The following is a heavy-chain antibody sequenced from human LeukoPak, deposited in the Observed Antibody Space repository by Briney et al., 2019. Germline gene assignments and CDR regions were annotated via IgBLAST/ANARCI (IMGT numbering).Heavy chain of an antibody. Sequence: SETLSLICAVYGGSFSGYYWSWIRQPPGKGLEWIGYIYYSGSTIYNPSLKSRVTISVDTSKNQFSLKLSSVTAADTAVYYCARGHAAQDYWGQGTLVTVSS. CDR3: ARGHAAQDY. V-gene: IGHV4-59*01. D-gene: IGHD2-15*01. CDR1: GGSFSGYY. J-gene: IGHJ4*02. CDR2: IYYSGST.